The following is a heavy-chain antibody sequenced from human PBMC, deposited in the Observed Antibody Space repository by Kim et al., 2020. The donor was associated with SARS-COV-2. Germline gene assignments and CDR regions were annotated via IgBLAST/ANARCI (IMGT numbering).Heavy chain of an antibody. CDR1: GGSINSGGYS. CDR2: IFYSGNT. V-gene: IGHV4-30-2*01. J-gene: IGHJ3*02. D-gene: IGHD5-18*01. CDR3: ARGGYGGYARARGSFDI. Sequence: SETLSLTCAVSGGSINSGGYSWNWIRQPPGKALEWIGYIFYSGNTYSNPSLKSRVTMSVDRSKSQFSLKLTSVTAADTAVYYCARGGYGGYARARGSFDIWGQGTKVTVSS.